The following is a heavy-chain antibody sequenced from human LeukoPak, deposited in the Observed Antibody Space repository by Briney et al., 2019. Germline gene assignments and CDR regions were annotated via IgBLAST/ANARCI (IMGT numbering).Heavy chain of an antibody. Sequence: PGGSLRLSCAASGFTFSSHGMNWVRQTPGKGLEWVSYISSSGNTIYYADSVKGRFTISRDNAKNSLYLQMNSLRAEDTAIYYCARARTNTENFDWLRGRGFRLDYWGHGTLVTVSS. J-gene: IGHJ4*01. CDR1: GFTFSSHG. CDR2: ISSSGNTI. V-gene: IGHV3-48*04. CDR3: ARARTNTENFDWLRGRGFRLDY. D-gene: IGHD3-9*01.